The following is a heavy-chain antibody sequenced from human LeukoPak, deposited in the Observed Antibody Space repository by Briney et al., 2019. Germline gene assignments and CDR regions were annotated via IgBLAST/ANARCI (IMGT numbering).Heavy chain of an antibody. CDR3: ARSYDFWSGYLPPWYYYGMDV. D-gene: IGHD3-3*01. Sequence: SQTLSLTCAVSGGSISSGGYSWSWIRQPPGKGLEWIGYIYHSGSTYYNPSLKSRVAIPVDRSKNQFSLKLSSVTAADTAVYYCARSYDFWSGYLPPWYYYGMDVWGQGTTVTVSS. V-gene: IGHV4-30-2*01. CDR1: GGSISSGGYS. CDR2: IYHSGST. J-gene: IGHJ6*02.